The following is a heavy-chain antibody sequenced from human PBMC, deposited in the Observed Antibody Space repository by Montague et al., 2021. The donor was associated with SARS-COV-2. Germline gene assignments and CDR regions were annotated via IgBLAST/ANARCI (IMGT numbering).Heavy chain of an antibody. CDR1: GFTFSDYY. CDR2: ISGSTYT. J-gene: IGHJ4*02. Sequence: SLRLSCAASGFTFSDYYMFWIRQSPGKGLEYISYISGSTYTNYADSVKGRFTISRDNTKGSLFLQMNSLRAEDTAVYYCARGGSGYDSPLEYWGQGALVTVSS. CDR3: ARGGSGYDSPLEY. D-gene: IGHD6-25*01. V-gene: IGHV3-11*06.